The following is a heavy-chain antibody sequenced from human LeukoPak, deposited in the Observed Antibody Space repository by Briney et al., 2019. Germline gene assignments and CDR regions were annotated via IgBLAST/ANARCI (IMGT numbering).Heavy chain of an antibody. CDR1: GYTFTGYY. CDR2: INPNSGGT. D-gene: IGHD6-19*01. V-gene: IGHV1-2*02. Sequence: ASVKVSCKASGYTFTGYYMHWVRQAPGQGLEWMGWINPNSGGTNYAQKFQGRVTMTEDTSTDTAYMELSSRRSEDTAVYYCATVSRLVDYWGQGTLVTVSS. J-gene: IGHJ4*02. CDR3: ATVSRLVDY.